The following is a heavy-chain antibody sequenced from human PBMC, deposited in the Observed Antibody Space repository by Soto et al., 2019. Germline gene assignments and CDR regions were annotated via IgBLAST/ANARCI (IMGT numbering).Heavy chain of an antibody. CDR3: AKDSTLLYDSNPLPLGY. CDR1: GFTFSSYA. D-gene: IGHD3-22*01. J-gene: IGHJ4*02. V-gene: IGHV3-23*01. CDR2: ISGSGGST. Sequence: PGGSLRLSCAASGFTFSSYAMSWVRQAPGKGLEWVSAISGSGGSTYYADSVKGRFTISRDNSKNTLYLQMNSLRAEDTAVYYCAKDSTLLYDSNPLPLGYWGQGTLVTVSS.